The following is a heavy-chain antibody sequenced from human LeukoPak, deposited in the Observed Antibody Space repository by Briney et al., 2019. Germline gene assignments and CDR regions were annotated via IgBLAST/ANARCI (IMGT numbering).Heavy chain of an antibody. Sequence: SETLSLTCAVYGGSFSGYYWSWIRQPPGKGLEWIGEINHSGSTNYNPSLKSRVTISVDTSKNQFSLKLSSVTAADTAVYYCAREGGITIFGVVIQGPNXFDYWGQGTLVTVSS. D-gene: IGHD3-3*01. J-gene: IGHJ4*02. CDR1: GGSFSGYY. V-gene: IGHV4-34*01. CDR3: AREGGITIFGVVIQGPNXFDY. CDR2: INHSGST.